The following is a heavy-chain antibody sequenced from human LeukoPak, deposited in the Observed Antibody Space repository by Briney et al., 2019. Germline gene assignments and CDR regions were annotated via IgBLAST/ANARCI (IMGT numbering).Heavy chain of an antibody. J-gene: IGHJ4*02. CDR3: ARGIRRPELSIAAPEFDY. D-gene: IGHD6-6*01. CDR1: GFTFSSYD. V-gene: IGHV3-13*01. CDR2: IGTAGDT. Sequence: PGGSLRLSCAASGFTFSSYDMHWVRQATGKGLEWVSAIGTAGDTYYPGSVKGRFTISRENAKNSLYLRMNSLRAGDTAVYYCARGIRRPELSIAAPEFDYWGQGTLVTVSS.